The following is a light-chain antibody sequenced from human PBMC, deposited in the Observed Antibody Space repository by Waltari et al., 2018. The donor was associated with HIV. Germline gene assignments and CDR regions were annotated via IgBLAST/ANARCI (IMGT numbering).Light chain of an antibody. V-gene: IGLV1-40*01. CDR1: NSNIGAGYD. CDR3: QSYDSSLSGLWV. J-gene: IGLJ3*02. Sequence: SVLTQPPSVSGAPGQWVSISCTGNNSNIGAGYDVHWYRHSPGTAPKLVIYGDTIRPSGVPDRFAGSRSGNSVTLDSAGLRAEDEADYFCQSYDSSLSGLWVFGAGTKLTVL. CDR2: GDT.